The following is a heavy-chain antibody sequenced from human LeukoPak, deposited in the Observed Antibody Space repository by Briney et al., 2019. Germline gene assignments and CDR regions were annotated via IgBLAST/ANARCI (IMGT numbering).Heavy chain of an antibody. CDR1: GFTFSTFG. Sequence: PGGSLRLSCAASGFTFSTFGMNWVRQAPGKGLEWVASISTSDSYIFYADSVKGRFTISRDNAKNSLYLQMNSLRAEDTAVYYCAKVAAAGTGVYFDYWGQGTLVTVSS. CDR3: AKVAAAGTGVYFDY. CDR2: ISTSDSYI. V-gene: IGHV3-21*04. D-gene: IGHD6-13*01. J-gene: IGHJ4*02.